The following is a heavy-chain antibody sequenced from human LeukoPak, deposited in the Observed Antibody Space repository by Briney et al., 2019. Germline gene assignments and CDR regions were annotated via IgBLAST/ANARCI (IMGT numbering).Heavy chain of an antibody. CDR2: FGTRSTSV. D-gene: IGHD3-22*01. CDR3: AREVSEGFDF. J-gene: IGHJ4*02. Sequence: GGSLRLSCAASGFTLSSSAMTWVRQAPGKGLEWVSSFGTRSTSVYHAGSVKGRFAISRDNAKNSLYLQMNSLRAEDTALYYCAREVSEGFDFWGQGTLVTVSS. V-gene: IGHV3-21*01. CDR1: GFTLSSSA.